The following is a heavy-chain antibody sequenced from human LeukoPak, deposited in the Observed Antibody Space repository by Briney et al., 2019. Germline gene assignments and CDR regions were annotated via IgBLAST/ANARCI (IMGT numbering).Heavy chain of an antibody. CDR1: GFTVSSNY. J-gene: IGHJ5*02. Sequence: GGSLRLSCAASGFTVSSNYMSWVRQAPGKGLEWVSVIYSGGSTYYADSVKGRFTICRDNSKNTLYLQMNSLRAEDTAVDYCARAWDSSGWYWFDPWGQGTLVTVSS. D-gene: IGHD6-19*01. CDR3: ARAWDSSGWYWFDP. CDR2: IYSGGST. V-gene: IGHV3-53*01.